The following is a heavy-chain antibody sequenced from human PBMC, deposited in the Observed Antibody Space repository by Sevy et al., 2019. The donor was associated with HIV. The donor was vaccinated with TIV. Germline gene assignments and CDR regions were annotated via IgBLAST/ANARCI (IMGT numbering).Heavy chain of an antibody. Sequence: GGSLILSCAASGFTFSRNAMSWVRQAPGKGLEWASGITGSGGSTYYADSVKGRFTISRDNSKNTLYLQMNSLRVEDTAVYYCAKVGYCSSTSCYSIYYGMDVWGRGTTVTVSS. D-gene: IGHD2-2*02. V-gene: IGHV3-23*01. CDR1: GFTFSRNA. J-gene: IGHJ6*02. CDR3: AKVGYCSSTSCYSIYYGMDV. CDR2: ITGSGGST.